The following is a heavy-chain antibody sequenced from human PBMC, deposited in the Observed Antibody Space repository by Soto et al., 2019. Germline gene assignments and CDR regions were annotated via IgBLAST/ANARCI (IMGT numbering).Heavy chain of an antibody. CDR2: INHSGST. D-gene: IGHD5-12*01. CDR1: GGSFSGYY. V-gene: IGHV4-34*01. CDR3: ARQGGYDHVLFWWFDP. Sequence: SETLSLTCAVYGGSFSGYYWSWIRQPPGKGLEWIGEINHSGSTNYNPSLKSRVTISVDTSKNQFSLKLSSVTAADTAVYYCARQGGYDHVLFWWFDPWGQGTLVTVSS. J-gene: IGHJ5*02.